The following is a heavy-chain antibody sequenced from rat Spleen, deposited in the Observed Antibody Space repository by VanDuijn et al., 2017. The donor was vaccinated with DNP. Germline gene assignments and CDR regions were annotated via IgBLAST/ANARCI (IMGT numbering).Heavy chain of an antibody. CDR3: ARHPLYGGYMYFDS. CDR2: IGTDGDST. CDR1: GLIFSNYD. D-gene: IGHD1-11*01. Sequence: EVQLVESGGGLVQPGRSLKLSCAASGLIFSNYDMAWVRQAPAKGLEWVASIGTDGDSTYYRDSVKGRFTVSRDNAKSTLYLQMDSLRSEDTATYYCARHPLYGGYMYFDSWGQGVMVTVSS. V-gene: IGHV5-25*01. J-gene: IGHJ2*01.